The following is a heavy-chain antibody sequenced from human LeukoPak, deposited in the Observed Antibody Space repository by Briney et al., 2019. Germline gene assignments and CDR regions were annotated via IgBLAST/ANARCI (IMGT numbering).Heavy chain of an antibody. CDR1: GYTFTSYY. D-gene: IGHD2-2*01. Sequence: ASVKVSCEASGYTFTSYYMHWVRQAPGQGLEWMGIINPSGGSTSYAQKFQGRVTMTRDMSTSTVYMELSSLRSEDTAVYYCARGRPVPAAMGWYFDLWGRGTLVTVSS. J-gene: IGHJ2*01. CDR2: INPSGGST. V-gene: IGHV1-46*01. CDR3: ARGRPVPAAMGWYFDL.